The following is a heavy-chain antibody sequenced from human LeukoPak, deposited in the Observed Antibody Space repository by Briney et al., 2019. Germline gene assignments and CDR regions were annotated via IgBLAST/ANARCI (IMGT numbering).Heavy chain of an antibody. CDR1: GYTFTGYY. V-gene: IGHV1-2*04. J-gene: IGHJ4*02. CDR3: ARGRDDYIYDF. D-gene: IGHD5-24*01. Sequence: SVKVSCKASGYTFTGYYMHWVRQAPGQGLEWMGWINPNSGGTNYAQKFQGWVTMTRDTSISTAYLELSRLKSDDMAVYYCARGRDDYIYDFWGQGTLVTVSS. CDR2: INPNSGGT.